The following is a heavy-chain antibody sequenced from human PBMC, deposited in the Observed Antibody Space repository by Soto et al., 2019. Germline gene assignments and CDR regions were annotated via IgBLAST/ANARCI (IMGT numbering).Heavy chain of an antibody. V-gene: IGHV2-5*01. CDR2: IYWNEDK. CDR1: GFSLKTGGAG. J-gene: IGHJ5*02. Sequence: QITLKESGPTLVKPTQTLTPTCTFSGFSLKTGGAGVGWIRQPPGKALEWLAVIYWNEDKRYNPSLKTRLTITKDTSKNQVVLTMTNMDPVDTATYYCAHRGYGDYPRDNWFDPWGQGTLVIVSS. CDR3: AHRGYGDYPRDNWFDP. D-gene: IGHD4-17*01.